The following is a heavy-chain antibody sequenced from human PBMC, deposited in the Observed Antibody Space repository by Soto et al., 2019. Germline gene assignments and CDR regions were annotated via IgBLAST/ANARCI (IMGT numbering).Heavy chain of an antibody. CDR1: GGSLSNYG. CDR2: IITVFGTP. CDR3: ARGDATKIVVTTYYAMDV. V-gene: IGHV1-69*12. J-gene: IGHJ6*02. D-gene: IGHD3-22*01. Sequence: QVQLVQSGAEVKKPGSSVKVSCKASGGSLSNYGISWVRQAPGQGLEWMGAIITVFGTPNYAQKFQDRVTITAEESTTTVYMEVRSLTSEDEAVYYCARGDATKIVVTTYYAMDVWGQGTTVTVSS.